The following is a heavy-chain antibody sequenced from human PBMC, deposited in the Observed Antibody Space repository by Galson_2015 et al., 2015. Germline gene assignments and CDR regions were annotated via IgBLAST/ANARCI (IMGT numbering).Heavy chain of an antibody. V-gene: IGHV3-23*01. CDR3: AKVAGVAAAYDAFDI. Sequence: SLRLSCAASGFTFTNYAMNWVRQTPRKGLEWVSGISAGVDSTYYADSVKGRFTISRDNSKNTLYLQMNTLRAEDTAVYYCAKVAGVAAAYDAFDIWGQGTMVTVSS. CDR1: GFTFTNYA. D-gene: IGHD6-13*01. CDR2: ISAGVDST. J-gene: IGHJ3*02.